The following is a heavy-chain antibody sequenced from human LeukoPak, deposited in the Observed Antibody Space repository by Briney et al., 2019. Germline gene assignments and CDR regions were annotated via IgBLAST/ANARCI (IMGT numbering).Heavy chain of an antibody. J-gene: IGHJ4*02. D-gene: IGHD4-17*01. V-gene: IGHV1-69*04. CDR3: ARAYGDYALLFY. CDR2: IIPILGIA. Sequence: SVKVTCKASGGTFSSYAISWVRQAPGQGLEWMGRIIPILGIANYAQKFQGRVTITADKSTSTAYMELSSLRSEDTAVYYCARAYGDYALLFYWGQGTLVTVSS. CDR1: GGTFSSYA.